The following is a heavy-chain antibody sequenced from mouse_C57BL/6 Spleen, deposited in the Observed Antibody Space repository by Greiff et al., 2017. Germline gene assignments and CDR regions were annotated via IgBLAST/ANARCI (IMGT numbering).Heavy chain of an antibody. CDR3: ARDSNYVLYAMDY. CDR2: ISSGSSTI. V-gene: IGHV5-17*01. D-gene: IGHD2-5*01. J-gene: IGHJ4*01. CDR1: GFTFSDYG. Sequence: EVHLVESGGGLVKPGGSLKLSCAASGFTFSDYGMHWVRQAPEKGLEWVAYISSGSSTIYYADTVKGRFTISRDNAKNTLFLQMTCLRSEDTAMYYCARDSNYVLYAMDYWGQGTSVTVSS.